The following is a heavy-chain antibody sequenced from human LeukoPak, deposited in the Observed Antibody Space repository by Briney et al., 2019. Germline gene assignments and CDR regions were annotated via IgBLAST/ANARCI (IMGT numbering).Heavy chain of an antibody. CDR1: GFTFDDYG. V-gene: IGHV3-20*04. Sequence: AGGSLRLSCAASGFTFDDYGMSWVRQAPGKGLEWVCGINWNGRSTGYADSVKGRFTISRDNAKNSLYLQMNSLRAEDTALYYCAKGRYDFWSVYLDYWGQGALVTVSS. CDR3: AKGRYDFWSVYLDY. CDR2: INWNGRST. D-gene: IGHD3-3*01. J-gene: IGHJ4*02.